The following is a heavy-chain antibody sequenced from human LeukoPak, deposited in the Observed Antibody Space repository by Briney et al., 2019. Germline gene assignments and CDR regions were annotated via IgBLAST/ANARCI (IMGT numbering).Heavy chain of an antibody. CDR1: GFTFSSYD. CDR2: IDTAGDT. CDR3: ARGSRGSPPDY. V-gene: IGHV3-13*04. J-gene: IGHJ4*02. Sequence: GGSLRLSCAASGFTFSSYDFHWVRQATGKGLEWVSAIDTAGDTYYSGSVKGRFTISRENAKNSLYLQMNSLRAGDTAVYYCARGSRGSPPDYWGQGTLATVSS.